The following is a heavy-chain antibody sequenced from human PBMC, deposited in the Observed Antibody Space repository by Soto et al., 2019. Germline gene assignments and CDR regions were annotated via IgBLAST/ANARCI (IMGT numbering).Heavy chain of an antibody. Sequence: RGESLKISCKGSGYSFTSDWISWVRQMPGKGLEWMGRIDPSDSYTNYSPSFQGHVTISADKSISTAYLQWSSLKASDTAMYYCARQDIVVVPAAPYGMDVWGQGTTVTVSS. CDR1: GYSFTSDW. V-gene: IGHV5-10-1*01. CDR3: ARQDIVVVPAAPYGMDV. D-gene: IGHD2-2*01. CDR2: IDPSDSYT. J-gene: IGHJ6*02.